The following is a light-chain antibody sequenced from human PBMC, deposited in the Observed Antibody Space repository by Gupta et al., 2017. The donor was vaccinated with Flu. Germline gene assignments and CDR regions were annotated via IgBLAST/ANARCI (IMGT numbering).Light chain of an antibody. CDR2: GAS. CDR1: QSVSSSY. CDR3: QQDGSSPHH. V-gene: IGKV3-20*01. J-gene: IGKJ2*01. Sequence: EIVLTQSPGTLSLSPGERATLSCRASQSVSSSYLAWYQQKPGQAPRLLIYGASSRATGIPDRFSGSGSGTDFTLTISRLEPEDFAVYYCQQDGSSPHHFGQGTKLEIK.